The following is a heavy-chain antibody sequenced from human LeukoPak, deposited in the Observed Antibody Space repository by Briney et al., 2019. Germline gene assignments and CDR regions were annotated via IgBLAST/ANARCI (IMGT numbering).Heavy chain of an antibody. V-gene: IGHV3-21*04. CDR1: GFTFSNYN. Sequence: PGGSLRLSCAASGFTFSNYNMNWVRQAPGKGLEWVSSISSSSTYMYYADSVKGRFTISRDNAKNSLYLQMNSLRAEDTAVYYCARAFNLGWLYDYWGQGTLVTVSS. J-gene: IGHJ4*02. CDR2: ISSSSTYM. D-gene: IGHD3-3*01. CDR3: ARAFNLGWLYDY.